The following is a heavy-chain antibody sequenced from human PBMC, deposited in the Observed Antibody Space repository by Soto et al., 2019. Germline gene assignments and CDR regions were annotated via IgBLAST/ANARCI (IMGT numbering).Heavy chain of an antibody. CDR3: ARAYCSSTSCPRFDY. J-gene: IGHJ4*02. Sequence: ASETLSLTCTVSGGSISSYYWSWIRQPAGKGLEWIGRIYTSGSTNYNPSLKSRVTMSVDTSKNQFSLKLSSVTAADTAVYYCARAYCSSTSCPRFDYWGQGTLVTVSS. V-gene: IGHV4-4*07. D-gene: IGHD2-2*01. CDR2: IYTSGST. CDR1: GGSISSYY.